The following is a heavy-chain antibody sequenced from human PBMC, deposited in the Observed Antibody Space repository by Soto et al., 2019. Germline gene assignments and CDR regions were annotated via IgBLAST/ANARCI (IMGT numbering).Heavy chain of an antibody. CDR1: GFSFNVYY. D-gene: IGHD6-19*01. Sequence: QEQLAESGGGLVKPGGSLRLSCAASGFSFNVYYMTWIRQAPGSGLEWVASISILGDSTYYADSVKGRFTISRDNVKNSLYLQMDTLRAEDTAVYYCARDMAGTRTFTHTTFNLWGQGTTVAVAS. CDR3: ARDMAGTRTFTHTTFNL. V-gene: IGHV3-11*01. CDR2: ISILGDST. J-gene: IGHJ3*01.